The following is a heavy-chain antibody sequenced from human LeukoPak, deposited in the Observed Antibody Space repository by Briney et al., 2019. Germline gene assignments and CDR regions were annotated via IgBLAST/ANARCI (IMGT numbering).Heavy chain of an antibody. CDR3: ARGLERRPFYYYYYGMDV. V-gene: IGHV3-13*01. Sequence: GGPLRLSCAASGFTFSSYDMHWVRQATGKGLEWVSAIGTAGDTYYPGSVKGRFTISRENAKNSLYLQMNSLRAGDTAVYYCARGLERRPFYYYYYGMDVWGQGTTVTVSS. CDR2: IGTAGDT. D-gene: IGHD1-1*01. CDR1: GFTFSSYD. J-gene: IGHJ6*02.